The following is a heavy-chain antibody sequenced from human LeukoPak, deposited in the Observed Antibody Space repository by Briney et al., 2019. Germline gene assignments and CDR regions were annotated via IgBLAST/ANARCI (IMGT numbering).Heavy chain of an antibody. D-gene: IGHD6-13*01. CDR3: ASGVNSGIAAAGTVDY. Sequence: GGSLRLSCVASGFTFSSDRMNWVRQAPGKGLEWVSTIYSGSDYIYYADSVKGRFTISRDNAKNSLYLQMNSLRAEDTAVYYCASGVNSGIAAAGTVDYWGQGTLVTVSS. CDR1: GFTFSSDR. J-gene: IGHJ4*02. CDR2: IYSGSDYI. V-gene: IGHV3-21*04.